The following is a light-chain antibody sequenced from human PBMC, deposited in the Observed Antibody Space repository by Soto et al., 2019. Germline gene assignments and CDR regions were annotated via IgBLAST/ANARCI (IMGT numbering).Light chain of an antibody. CDR2: DVN. J-gene: IGLJ1*01. Sequence: QSALTHPASVSVSPGQSITISCTGTSRDVGAYNYGSWYQQHPGKAPKLMIYDVNNWPSGISSRFSGSKSGHTASLTISGLQADDEADYYCSSYTSSRTEVFGTGTKVTVL. CDR3: SSYTSSRTEV. V-gene: IGLV2-14*03. CDR1: SRDVGAYNY.